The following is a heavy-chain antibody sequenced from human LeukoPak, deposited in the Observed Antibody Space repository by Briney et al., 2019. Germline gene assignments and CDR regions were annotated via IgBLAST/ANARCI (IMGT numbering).Heavy chain of an antibody. D-gene: IGHD3-22*01. Sequence: SETLSLTCAVYGGSFSGYYWSWIRQPPGKGLEWIGYIYYSGSTYYNPSLKSRVTISVDTSKNQFSLKLSSVTAADTAVYYCARAQYYYDSSGYFSYWGQGTLVTVSS. CDR2: IYYSGST. CDR1: GGSFSGYY. J-gene: IGHJ4*02. V-gene: IGHV4-59*06. CDR3: ARAQYYYDSSGYFSY.